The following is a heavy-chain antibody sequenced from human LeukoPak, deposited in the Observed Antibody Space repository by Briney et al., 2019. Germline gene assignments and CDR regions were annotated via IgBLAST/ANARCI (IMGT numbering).Heavy chain of an antibody. CDR3: ARLNTFSVTSPDSRYGYDI. CDR2: IYPGDSHT. D-gene: IGHD3-3*02. J-gene: IGHJ3*02. V-gene: IGHV5-51*01. Sequence: GESLKISCEGSGYNFTTYWIAWVRQMPGKGLEWMGIIYPGDSHTTYSPSFQGQVTISADKSISTAFLQWRSLEASDTAIYYCARLNTFSVTSPDSRYGYDIWGQGTMVTVSS. CDR1: GYNFTTYW.